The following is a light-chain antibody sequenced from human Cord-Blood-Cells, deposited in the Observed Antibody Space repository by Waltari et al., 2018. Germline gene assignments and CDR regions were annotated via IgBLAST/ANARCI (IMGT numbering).Light chain of an antibody. CDR3: CSYAGSSTPWV. V-gene: IGLV2-23*01. J-gene: IGLJ3*02. CDR1: SSDVGSYNL. Sequence: QSALTQPASVSGSPGQSITISCTGTSSDVGSYNLVSWYQQHPGKSPKLMIYEGSKRPSVVSHRFSGSKAGNTASLTISGLQAEDEADYYCCSYAGSSTPWVFGGGTKLTVL. CDR2: EGS.